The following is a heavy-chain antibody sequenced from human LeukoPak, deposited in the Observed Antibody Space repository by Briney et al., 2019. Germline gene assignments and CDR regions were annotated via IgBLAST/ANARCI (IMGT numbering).Heavy chain of an antibody. Sequence: PGGSLRLSCAASGFTFSSYAMSWVRQAPGKGLEWVSAISGSGGSTYYADSVKGRFTISRDNSKNTLYLQMNSLRAEDTAVYYCAKVSGSGSYQNTPFDYWGQGTLVTVSS. D-gene: IGHD3-10*01. CDR3: AKVSGSGSYQNTPFDY. J-gene: IGHJ4*02. V-gene: IGHV3-23*01. CDR1: GFTFSSYA. CDR2: ISGSGGST.